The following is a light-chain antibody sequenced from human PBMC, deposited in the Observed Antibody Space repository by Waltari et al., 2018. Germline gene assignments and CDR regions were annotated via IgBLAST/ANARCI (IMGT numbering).Light chain of an antibody. J-gene: IGKJ2*03. CDR1: RRLVHSNGNTY. CDR2: RVS. V-gene: IGKV2-30*02. Sequence: DVVLTQSPLSLPVTLGQPAPISCRSSRRLVHSNGNTYLACFHQRPGQSPRRLLYRVSERDSGVPDRFNGSGSATDFTLRISRVEAEDVGLYYCMQGTHWPVYSFGQGTKLEIK. CDR3: MQGTHWPVYS.